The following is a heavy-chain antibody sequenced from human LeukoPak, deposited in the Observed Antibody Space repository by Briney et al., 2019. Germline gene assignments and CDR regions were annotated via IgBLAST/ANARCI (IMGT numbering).Heavy chain of an antibody. V-gene: IGHV3-23*01. CDR2: ISGSGGGT. CDR1: GFTFSSYA. CDR3: AKDPHPVVPPSGFDP. D-gene: IGHD3-22*01. Sequence: GGSLRLSCAASGFTFSSYAMSWVRQAPGKGLEWVSAISGSGGGTYYADSVKGRFTISRDNSKNTLYLQMNSLRAEDTAVYYCAKDPHPVVPPSGFDPWGQGTLVTVSS. J-gene: IGHJ5*02.